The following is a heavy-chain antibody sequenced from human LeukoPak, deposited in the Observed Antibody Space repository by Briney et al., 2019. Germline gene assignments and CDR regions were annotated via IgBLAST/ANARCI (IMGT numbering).Heavy chain of an antibody. CDR3: AKDIAVAINWFDP. CDR1: GFTFSSYG. Sequence: PGGSLRLSCAASGFTFSSYGMHWVRQAPGKGLEWVAFIRYDGSNKYYADSVKGRFTISRDNSKNTLYLQMNSLRAEDTAVYYCAKDIAVAINWFDPWGQGTLVTVSS. CDR2: IRYDGSNK. J-gene: IGHJ5*02. V-gene: IGHV3-30*02. D-gene: IGHD6-19*01.